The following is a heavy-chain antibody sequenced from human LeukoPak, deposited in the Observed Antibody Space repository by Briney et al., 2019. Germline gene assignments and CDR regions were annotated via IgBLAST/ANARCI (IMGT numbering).Heavy chain of an antibody. Sequence: GGSLRLSCAASGFTVSSNYMSWVRQAPGKGLEWVSSISSSSSYIYYADSVKGRFTISRDNAKDSLFLQMSSLRDEDTALYYCARGYAAIPDWGQGTLVTVSS. CDR1: GFTVSSNY. V-gene: IGHV3-21*01. CDR3: ARGYAAIPD. D-gene: IGHD2-15*01. CDR2: ISSSSSYI. J-gene: IGHJ4*02.